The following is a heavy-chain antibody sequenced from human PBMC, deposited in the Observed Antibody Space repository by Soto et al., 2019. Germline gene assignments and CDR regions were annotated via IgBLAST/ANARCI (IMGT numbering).Heavy chain of an antibody. Sequence: GESLKISCKGSGYSFTSYWIGWVRQMPGKGLEWMGIIYPSDSYTNYSQSFQGHVTISADKSISTAYLQWSSLKASDTAMYYCARLGGAARSYYYYGMDVWGQGTTVTVSS. CDR2: IYPSDSYT. CDR3: ARLGGAARSYYYYGMDV. D-gene: IGHD6-13*01. V-gene: IGHV5-10-1*01. CDR1: GYSFTSYW. J-gene: IGHJ6*02.